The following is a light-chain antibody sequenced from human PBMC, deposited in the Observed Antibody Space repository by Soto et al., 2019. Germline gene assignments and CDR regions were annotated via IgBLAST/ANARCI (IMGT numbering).Light chain of an antibody. Sequence: DIQMTQSPSTLSASVGDRVTITCRASQRSSSWLAWYQQKPGKAPNLLIYKASSLESGVPSRFSGSGSGTEFTLTISSLQPDDFATYYCQQYNSYPLTFGGGTKVEIK. CDR3: QQYNSYPLT. CDR1: QRSSSW. CDR2: KAS. J-gene: IGKJ4*01. V-gene: IGKV1-5*03.